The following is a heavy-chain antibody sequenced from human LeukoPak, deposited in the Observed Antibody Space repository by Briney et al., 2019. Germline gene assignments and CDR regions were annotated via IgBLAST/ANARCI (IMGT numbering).Heavy chain of an antibody. CDR1: GGSFSGYY. CDR2: INHSGST. D-gene: IGHD5-24*01. J-gene: IGHJ4*02. CDR3: ARPAGWLPRYYFEY. Sequence: PSETLSLTCAVYGGSFSGYYWSWVRQPPGRGLEWIGEINHSGSTNYNPSLKSRVTISVDTSKNQFSLKLSPVTAADTAVYYCARPAGWLPRYYFEYWGQGTLVTVSS. V-gene: IGHV4-34*01.